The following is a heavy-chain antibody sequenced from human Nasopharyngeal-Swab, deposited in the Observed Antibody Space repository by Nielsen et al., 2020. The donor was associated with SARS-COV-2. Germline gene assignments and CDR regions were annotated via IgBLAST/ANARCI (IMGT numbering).Heavy chain of an antibody. Sequence: GESLKISCAASGFTFSSYWMSWVRQAPGKGLEWVAHIKQSGSGQYYVDSVKGRFTISRDNAKNSLSLQMNSLRAEDTAVYYCARYCSTTSCPRGFDYWGQGTLVTGSS. CDR2: IKQSGSGQ. V-gene: IGHV3-7*01. CDR1: GFTFSSYW. CDR3: ARYCSTTSCPRGFDY. J-gene: IGHJ4*02. D-gene: IGHD2-2*01.